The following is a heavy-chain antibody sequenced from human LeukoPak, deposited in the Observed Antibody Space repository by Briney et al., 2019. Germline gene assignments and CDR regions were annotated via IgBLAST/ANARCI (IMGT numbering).Heavy chain of an antibody. CDR3: ARDVMSSHGWYFDY. D-gene: IGHD6-19*01. CDR2: LYNSGST. V-gene: IGHV4-4*07. J-gene: IGHJ4*02. CDR1: GGSISSYY. Sequence: SETLSLNCTVSGGSISSYYWSWIRQPAGKGLEWIGRLYNSGSTNYNPSLKSRVTMSVDTSKNQFSLKLSSVTAADTAVYYCARDVMSSHGWYFDYWGQGTLVTVSS.